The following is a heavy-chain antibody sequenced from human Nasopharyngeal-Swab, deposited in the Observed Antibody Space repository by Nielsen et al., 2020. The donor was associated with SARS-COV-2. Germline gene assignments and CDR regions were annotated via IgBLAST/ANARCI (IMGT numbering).Heavy chain of an antibody. CDR3: ARGRPYYDFWSGYYQDWFDP. Sequence: GESLKISCAASGFPFSSYTMNWVRQAPGKGLEWVSSISGSRSYIYYADSVKGRFTISRDNAKNSLYLQMNSLRAEDTAVYYCARGRPYYDFWSGYYQDWFDPWGQGTLVTVSS. CDR2: ISGSRSYI. CDR1: GFPFSSYT. V-gene: IGHV3-21*01. J-gene: IGHJ5*02. D-gene: IGHD3-3*01.